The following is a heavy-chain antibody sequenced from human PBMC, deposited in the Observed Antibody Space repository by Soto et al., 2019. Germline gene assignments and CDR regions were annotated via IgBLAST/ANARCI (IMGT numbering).Heavy chain of an antibody. J-gene: IGHJ4*02. D-gene: IGHD2-15*01. CDR1: GFTFSSYS. CDR2: ISSSSSYI. Sequence: GGALRLSFAASGFTFSSYSMNLVRPAPGKGVGGVSSISSSSSYIYYADSVKGRFTISRDNAKNSLYLQMNSLRAEDTAVYYCARDRDYCSGGSCYSGYFDYWGQGTRVTVSS. CDR3: ARDRDYCSGGSCYSGYFDY. V-gene: IGHV3-21*01.